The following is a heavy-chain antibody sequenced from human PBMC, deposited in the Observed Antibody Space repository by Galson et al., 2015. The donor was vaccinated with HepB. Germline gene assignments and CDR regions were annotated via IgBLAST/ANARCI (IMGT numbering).Heavy chain of an antibody. D-gene: IGHD3-9*01. CDR2: INPNSGGT. J-gene: IGHJ4*02. V-gene: IGHV1-2*02. Sequence: SVKVSCKASGYTFTGYYIHWVRQAPGQGLEWMGWINPNSGGTNDAQKFQGRVTMTRDTSITTAYMELSRLRSDDTAVYYCARHDILTGWFDYWGQGTLVTVSS. CDR1: GYTFTGYY. CDR3: ARHDILTGWFDY.